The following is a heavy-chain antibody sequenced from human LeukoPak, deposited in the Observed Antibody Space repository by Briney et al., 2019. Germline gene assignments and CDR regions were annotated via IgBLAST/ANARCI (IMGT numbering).Heavy chain of an antibody. CDR2: INHSGST. CDR3: ARQRVTYDY. CDR1: GGSFSGYY. D-gene: IGHD1-1*01. J-gene: IGHJ4*02. Sequence: PSETLSLTCAVYGGSFSGYYWSWIRQPPGKGLEWIGEINHSGSTNYNPSLKSRVTISVDMSKNQFSLKLSSVTAADTAVYYCARQRVTYDYWGQGTLVTVSS. V-gene: IGHV4-34*01.